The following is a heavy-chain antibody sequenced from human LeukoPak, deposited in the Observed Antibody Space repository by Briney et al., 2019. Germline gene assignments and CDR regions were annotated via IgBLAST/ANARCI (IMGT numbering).Heavy chain of an antibody. Sequence: GESLQISCKGSGYRFTTYWIGWVRQMPGKGLEWMGIIFPGDSDTIYSPSFQGQVTISADKSINTAYLHWSSLKASDTALYYCATSESQTQFDYWGQGTRVTVSS. CDR2: IFPGDSDT. CDR1: GYRFTTYW. J-gene: IGHJ4*02. V-gene: IGHV5-51*01. CDR3: ATSESQTQFDY. D-gene: IGHD3-10*01.